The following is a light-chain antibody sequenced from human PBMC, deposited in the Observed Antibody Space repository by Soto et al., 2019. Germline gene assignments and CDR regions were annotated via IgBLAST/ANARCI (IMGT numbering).Light chain of an antibody. CDR2: GAS. V-gene: IGKV3-20*01. Sequence: EIVLTQSPGTLSLSPGERATLSCRASQSVSSSYLAWYQQKPGQAPRLLIYGASSRATGIPDRFSGSGSGTDFPLTLSRLEPEDFAVYYCQQYGSSWTFGQGTKVDIK. CDR1: QSVSSSY. J-gene: IGKJ1*01. CDR3: QQYGSSWT.